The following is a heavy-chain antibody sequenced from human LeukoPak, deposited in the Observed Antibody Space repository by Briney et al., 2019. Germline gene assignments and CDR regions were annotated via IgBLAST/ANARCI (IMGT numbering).Heavy chain of an antibody. CDR1: GGSISSSSYY. CDR2: IYYSGST. CDR3: ARPRRTTYYDSGSYYNVLFDY. V-gene: IGHV4-39*01. Sequence: SETLSLTCTVSGGSISSSSYYWGRIRQPPGKGLEWIGSIYYSGSTYYNPSLKSRVTISVDTSKNQFSLKLSSVTAADTAVYYCARPRRTTYYDSGSYYNVLFDYWGQGTLVTVSS. J-gene: IGHJ4*02. D-gene: IGHD3-10*01.